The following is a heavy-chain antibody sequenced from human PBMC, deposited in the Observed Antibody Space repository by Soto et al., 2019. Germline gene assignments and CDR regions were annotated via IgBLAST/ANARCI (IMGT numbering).Heavy chain of an antibody. J-gene: IGHJ6*02. D-gene: IGHD2-15*01. V-gene: IGHV1-69*13. CDR1: GGTFSSYA. CDR3: ARDPGAILGFNYYGMDV. CDR2: IIPIFGTA. Sequence: ASVKVSCKASGGTFSSYAISWVRQAPGQGLEWMGGIIPIFGTANYAQKFQGRVTITADESTSTAYMELSSLRSEDTAVYYCARDPGAILGFNYYGMDVWGQGTTVTVSS.